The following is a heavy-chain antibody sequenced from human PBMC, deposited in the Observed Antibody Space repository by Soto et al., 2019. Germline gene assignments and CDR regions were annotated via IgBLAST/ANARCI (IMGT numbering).Heavy chain of an antibody. J-gene: IGHJ6*02. V-gene: IGHV3-74*03. Sequence: EVRLEEAGGGFVQPGGSLRVSCSGSGFIFSSFWMHWVRQGPGKGLEWVSRINGDGASLAYADSGKGRFSISRDNGKNTLHLQMNSVGAVETAVYFCAREGSLGLDVWGRGTTVTVSS. D-gene: IGHD3-10*01. CDR3: AREGSLGLDV. CDR1: GFIFSSFW. CDR2: INGDGASL.